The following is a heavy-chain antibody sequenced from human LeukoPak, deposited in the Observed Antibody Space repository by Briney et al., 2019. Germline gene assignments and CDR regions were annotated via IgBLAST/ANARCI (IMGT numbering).Heavy chain of an antibody. CDR2: IYTSGST. J-gene: IGHJ5*02. CDR1: VGSISSYY. CDR3: AIFPDLYYYDSSGYYR. V-gene: IGHV4-4*09. D-gene: IGHD3-22*01. Sequence: SETLSLTCTVSVGSISSYYWSWIRQPPGKGLEWIGYIYTSGSTNYNPSLKSRVTISVDTSKNQFYLKLSSATAADTAVYYCAIFPDLYYYDSSGYYRWGQGTLVTVSS.